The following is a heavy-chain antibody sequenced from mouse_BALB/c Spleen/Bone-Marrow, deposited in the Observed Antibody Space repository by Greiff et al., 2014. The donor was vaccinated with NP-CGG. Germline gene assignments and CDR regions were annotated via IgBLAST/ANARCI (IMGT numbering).Heavy chain of an antibody. J-gene: IGHJ4*01. CDR1: GDSITRGY. CDR2: ISYSGST. CDR3: ATGNAMDY. V-gene: IGHV3-8*02. Sequence: VQLKDSGPSLVKPSQTLSLTCSVTGDSITRGYWNWIRKFPGNKLEYMGYISYSGSTYYNPSLKSRISITRDTSKNQYYLQLNSVTTEDTATYYCATGNAMDYWGQGTSVTVSS. D-gene: IGHD4-1*01.